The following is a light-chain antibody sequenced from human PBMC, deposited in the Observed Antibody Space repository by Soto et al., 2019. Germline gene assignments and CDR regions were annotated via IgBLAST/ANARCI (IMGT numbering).Light chain of an antibody. CDR3: CSYAGSYTV. CDR1: RRDVGGYNY. CDR2: DVN. V-gene: IGLV2-11*01. Sequence: QSALTQPHSVSGSPGQSVTISFTGTRRDVGGYNYVSWYQQHPRKAPKLMIYDVNRRPSGVPDRFSGSKSGNTASLTISGLQAEDEADYYCCSYAGSYTVFGGGTKLTVL. J-gene: IGLJ2*01.